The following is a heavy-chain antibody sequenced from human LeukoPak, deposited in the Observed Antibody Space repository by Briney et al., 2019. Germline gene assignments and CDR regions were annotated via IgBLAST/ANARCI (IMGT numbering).Heavy chain of an antibody. CDR3: AREPELYCSSTSCYAFDY. Sequence: ASVKVSCKASGYTLIRYGISWVRQAPGQGLEWMGWSSAYNENTNSALKVQGRVTMTTDTSTSTAYMELRSLRSDDTAVYYCAREPELYCSSTSCYAFDYWGQGTLVTVSS. J-gene: IGHJ4*02. CDR1: GYTLIRYG. CDR2: SSAYNENT. V-gene: IGHV1-18*01. D-gene: IGHD2-2*01.